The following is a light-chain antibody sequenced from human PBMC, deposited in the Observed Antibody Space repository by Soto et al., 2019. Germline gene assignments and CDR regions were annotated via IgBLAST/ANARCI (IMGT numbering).Light chain of an antibody. CDR1: QSVSSSY. V-gene: IGKV3-20*01. CDR3: QQYGSSPLT. CDR2: GAS. Sequence: EIVLTQSPGTLSLSGGERATLSCRASQSVSSSYLAWYQQKPGQAPRLPIYGASSRATGIPDRFNGSGSGTDFTLTISRLEPEDFAVYYCQQYGSSPLTFGGGTKVEIK. J-gene: IGKJ4*01.